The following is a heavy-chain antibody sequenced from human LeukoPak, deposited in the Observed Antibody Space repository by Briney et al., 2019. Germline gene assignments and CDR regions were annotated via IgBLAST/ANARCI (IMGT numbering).Heavy chain of an antibody. CDR2: INHSGST. V-gene: IGHV4-34*01. Sequence: PSETLSLTCAVYGGSFSGYYWSWIRQPPGKGLEWIGEINHSGSTNYNPSLKSRVTISVDTSKNQFSLKLSSVTAADTAEYYCARERYYGSGSYYRKPYGMDVWGKGTTVTVSS. D-gene: IGHD3-10*01. CDR3: ARERYYGSGSYYRKPYGMDV. J-gene: IGHJ6*04. CDR1: GGSFSGYY.